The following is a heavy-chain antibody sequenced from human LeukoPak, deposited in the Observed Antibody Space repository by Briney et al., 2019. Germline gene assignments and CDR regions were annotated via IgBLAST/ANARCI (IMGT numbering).Heavy chain of an antibody. Sequence: GGSLRLSCAASGFTFSSYAMHWVRQAPGKGLEWVAVISYDGSNKYYADSVKGRFTISRDNSKNTLYLQMNSLRAEDTAVYYCARGQVIVGRPFDYWGQGTLVTVSS. CDR3: ARGQVIVGRPFDY. CDR2: ISYDGSNK. V-gene: IGHV3-30-3*01. J-gene: IGHJ4*02. D-gene: IGHD1-26*01. CDR1: GFTFSSYA.